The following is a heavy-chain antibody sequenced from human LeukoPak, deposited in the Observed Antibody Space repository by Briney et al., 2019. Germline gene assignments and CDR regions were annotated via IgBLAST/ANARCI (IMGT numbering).Heavy chain of an antibody. J-gene: IGHJ4*02. D-gene: IGHD1-20*01. CDR2: VDPEDGET. V-gene: IGHV1-69-2*01. CDR1: GYTFSNYG. CDR3: ARDSGITGTPGGY. Sequence: ASVKVSCKASGYTFSNYGISWVRQAPGQGLEWMGRVDPEDGETIYAEKFQGRVTITADTSTDTAYMELSSLRSEDTAVYYCARDSGITGTPGGYWGQGTLVTVSS.